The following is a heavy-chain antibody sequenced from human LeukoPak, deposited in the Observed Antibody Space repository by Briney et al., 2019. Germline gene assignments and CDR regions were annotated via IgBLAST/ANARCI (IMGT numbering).Heavy chain of an antibody. CDR3: ARGGGLDV. CDR2: INHNGNVN. CDR1: GFSFCSFL. D-gene: IGHD3-16*01. J-gene: IGHJ6*02. Sequence: GGAPRLPCAAYGFSFCSFLVKWGRPAPGEGLEWVASINHNGNVNYYVDSVKGRFTISRDNAKNSLYLQMSNLRAEDTAVYFCARGGGLDVWGQGATVTVSS. V-gene: IGHV3-7*03.